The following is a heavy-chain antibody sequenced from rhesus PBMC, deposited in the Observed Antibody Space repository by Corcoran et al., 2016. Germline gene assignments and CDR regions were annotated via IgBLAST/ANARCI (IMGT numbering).Heavy chain of an antibody. CDR2: MYGSSSST. V-gene: IGHV4S10*01. CDR1: GGSISDSYR. CDR3: ARVAATGTLVIEY. J-gene: IGHJ4*01. Sequence: QVQLQESGPGVVKPSETLSLTCAVSGGSISDSYRWSWIRQPPGKGLEWIGRMYGSSSSTIYNPPLKSRVTISKDTSKNQFSLKLSSVTAADTAVYYCARVAATGTLVIEYWGQGVLVTVSS. D-gene: IGHD6-31*01.